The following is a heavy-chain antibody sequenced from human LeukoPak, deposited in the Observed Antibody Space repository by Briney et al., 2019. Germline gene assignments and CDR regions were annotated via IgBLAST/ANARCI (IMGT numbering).Heavy chain of an antibody. V-gene: IGHV4-39*01. CDR1: GGSISSSSYY. D-gene: IGHD4-17*01. Sequence: PSETLSLTCTVSGGSISSSSYYWGWIRQPPGKGLEWIGSIYYSGSTYYNPSLKSRVTIPVDTSKNQFSLKLSSVTAADTAVYYCANGDYVNYYYGMDVWGQGTTVTVSS. CDR2: IYYSGST. J-gene: IGHJ6*02. CDR3: ANGDYVNYYYGMDV.